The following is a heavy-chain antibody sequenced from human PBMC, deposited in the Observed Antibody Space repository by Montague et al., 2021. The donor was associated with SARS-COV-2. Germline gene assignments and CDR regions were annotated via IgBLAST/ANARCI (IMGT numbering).Heavy chain of an antibody. J-gene: IGHJ6*03. CDR2: ISDRGSA. Sequence: SETLSLTCIVSGDSISASDYYWGWIRQPPGKGLEWIGSISDRGSATYKASLQSRLTISVDTSENQFSLKVNFVTAADTAVYYCARRYSGTWESFYHYRDVWGRGTTVIVSS. V-gene: IGHV4-39*01. CDR3: ARRYSGTWESFYHYRDV. CDR1: GDSISASDYY. D-gene: IGHD1-26*01.